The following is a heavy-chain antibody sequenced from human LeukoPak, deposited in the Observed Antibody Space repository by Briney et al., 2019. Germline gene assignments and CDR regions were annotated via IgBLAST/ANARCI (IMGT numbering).Heavy chain of an antibody. CDR2: IRYDGSNK. D-gene: IGHD5-12*01. J-gene: IGHJ4*02. V-gene: IGHV3-30*02. Sequence: GGSLRLSCAASGLTLSSYGMHWVRQAPGKGLEWVAFIRYDGSNKYYADSVKGRFTISRDNSKNTLYLQMNSLKTEDTAVYYCTTDLERLLVATINDYWGQGTLVTVSS. CDR3: TTDLERLLVATINDY. CDR1: GLTLSSYG.